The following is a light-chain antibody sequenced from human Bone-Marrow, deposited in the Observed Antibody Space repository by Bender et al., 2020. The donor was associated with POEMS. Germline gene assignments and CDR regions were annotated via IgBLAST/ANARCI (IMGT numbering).Light chain of an antibody. Sequence: QSALTQPPSASGSPGQSVTISCTGTSSDIGSYNYVSWYQQHPGKAPKLIIYEVTKRPSGVPDRFSGSKSGNTASLTVSGLQAEDEADYYCSSYGGSRFFGTGTKLTVL. V-gene: IGLV2-8*01. CDR2: EVT. J-gene: IGLJ1*01. CDR3: SSYGGSRF. CDR1: SSDIGSYNY.